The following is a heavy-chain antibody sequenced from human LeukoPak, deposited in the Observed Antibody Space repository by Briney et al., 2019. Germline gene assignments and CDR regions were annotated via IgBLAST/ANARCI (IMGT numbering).Heavy chain of an antibody. V-gene: IGHV1-46*01. CDR1: GYIFTSYY. J-gene: IGHJ4*02. CDR3: ARGDTMVRSFDN. Sequence: ASVKVSCKASGYIFTSYYMHWVRQAPGQGLEWMGIINPSGGSTTYAQKFQGRVTMTRDTSTSTVYMELSSLRSEDTAVYYCARGDTMVRSFDNWGQGTLVTVSS. CDR2: INPSGGST. D-gene: IGHD3-10*01.